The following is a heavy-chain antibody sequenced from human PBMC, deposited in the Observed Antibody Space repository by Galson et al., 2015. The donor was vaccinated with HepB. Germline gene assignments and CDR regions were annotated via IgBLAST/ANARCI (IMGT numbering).Heavy chain of an antibody. Sequence: SVKVSCKASGGTFSSYAISWVRQAPGQGLEWMGGIIPIFGTANYAQKFQGRVTITADKSTSTAYMELSSLRSEDTSVYYCARDNYYDSSGPGRESWFDPWGQGTLVTVSS. D-gene: IGHD3-22*01. CDR3: ARDNYYDSSGPGRESWFDP. J-gene: IGHJ5*02. CDR2: IIPIFGTA. CDR1: GGTFSSYA. V-gene: IGHV1-69*06.